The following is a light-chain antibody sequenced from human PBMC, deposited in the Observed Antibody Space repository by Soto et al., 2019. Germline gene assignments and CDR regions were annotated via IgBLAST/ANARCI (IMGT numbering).Light chain of an antibody. Sequence: DIVMTQTPLSSPVTLGQPAPISCRSSQSLVHNDGKTYLSWLQQRPGQPPRLLIYNNSNRFSGVPDRFSGSGAGTDFTLKISRVEAEDVGVYYCIQATQFPYTFGQGTKLEIK. CDR2: NNS. V-gene: IGKV2-24*01. CDR1: QSLVHNDGKTY. J-gene: IGKJ2*01. CDR3: IQATQFPYT.